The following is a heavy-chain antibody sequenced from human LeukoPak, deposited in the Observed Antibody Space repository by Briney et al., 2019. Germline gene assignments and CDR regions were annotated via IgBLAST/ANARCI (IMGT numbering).Heavy chain of an antibody. CDR1: GGTFSNYA. Sequence: SVKVSCKASGGTFSNYAISWVRQAPGQGLEWMGGIIPIFGTANYAQKFRGRVTITADKSTRTAYMELSSLRSEDTAVYYCARGPTRYYYDSSGRYFDYWGQGTLVTVSS. J-gene: IGHJ4*02. CDR2: IIPIFGTA. D-gene: IGHD3-22*01. V-gene: IGHV1-69*06. CDR3: ARGPTRYYYDSSGRYFDY.